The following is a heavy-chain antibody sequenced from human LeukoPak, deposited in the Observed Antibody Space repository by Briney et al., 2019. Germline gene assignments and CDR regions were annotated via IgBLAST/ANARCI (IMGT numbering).Heavy chain of an antibody. V-gene: IGHV3-21*03. D-gene: IGHD3-10*01. Sequence: GGSLRLSCAASGFTFSSYSMNWVRQAPGKGLEWVSSISSSSSYIYYADSVKGRFTISRDNAKNSLYLQMNSLKTEDTAVYYCTTDIWFGGAVGGYWGQGTLVTVSS. CDR3: TTDIWFGGAVGGY. CDR1: GFTFSSYS. CDR2: ISSSSSYI. J-gene: IGHJ4*02.